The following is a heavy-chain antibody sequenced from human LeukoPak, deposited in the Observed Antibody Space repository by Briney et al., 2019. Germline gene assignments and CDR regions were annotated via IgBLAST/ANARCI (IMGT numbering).Heavy chain of an antibody. J-gene: IGHJ2*01. CDR2: IYDSGST. V-gene: IGHV4-59*08. Sequence: SETLSLTCTVSGGSIGSYYWSWIRQPPGKGLEWIGNIYDSGSTNYNPSLKSRVTISLDTSKNQFSLKLSSVTAADTAAYYCAAGNSVYCSTTNCHHYWYFDTWGRGTLVTVSS. D-gene: IGHD2-2*01. CDR1: GGSIGSYY. CDR3: AAGNSVYCSTTNCHHYWYFDT.